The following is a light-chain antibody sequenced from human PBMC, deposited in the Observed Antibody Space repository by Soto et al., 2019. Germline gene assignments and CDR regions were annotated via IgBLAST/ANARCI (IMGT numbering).Light chain of an antibody. Sequence: EIVLTQSPGTLSLSPGERATLSCRASQSVSNNYLAWYQPKPGQAPRLLIYGASNRATGIPDRFSGSGSGTDFTLTISRLEPEDFAVYYCQQYNTWPPLITFGQGTRLEIK. V-gene: IGKV3-20*01. J-gene: IGKJ5*01. CDR3: QQYNTWPPLIT. CDR2: GAS. CDR1: QSVSNNY.